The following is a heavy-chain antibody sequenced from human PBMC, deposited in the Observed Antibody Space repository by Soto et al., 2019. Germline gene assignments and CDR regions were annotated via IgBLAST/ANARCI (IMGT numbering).Heavy chain of an antibody. Sequence: QVQLVESGGGVVQPGRSLRLSCAASGFTFSSYAMYWVRQAPGKGLEWVADISYDGSNKQYADSVKGRFTISRDNSKNALHLQMNSPRAEHTAAYYCAGYEKVGNCRGGSCSIWDGLDVWGPGNRVTVS. CDR3: AGYEKVGNCRGGSCSIWDGLDV. CDR2: ISYDGSNK. J-gene: IGHJ6*02. V-gene: IGHV3-30*04. D-gene: IGHD2-15*01. CDR1: GFTFSSYA.